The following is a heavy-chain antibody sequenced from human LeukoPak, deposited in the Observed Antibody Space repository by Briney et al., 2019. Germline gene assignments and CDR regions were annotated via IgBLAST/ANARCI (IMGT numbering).Heavy chain of an antibody. V-gene: IGHV3-23*01. Sequence: GGSLRLSCAASGFTFSSYSMNWVRQAPGKGLEWVSAISGSGGSTYYADSVKGRFTISRDNSKNTLYLQMNSLRAEDTAVYYCAKDRGEALDYWGQGTLVTVSS. J-gene: IGHJ4*02. CDR1: GFTFSSYS. D-gene: IGHD4-17*01. CDR3: AKDRGEALDY. CDR2: ISGSGGST.